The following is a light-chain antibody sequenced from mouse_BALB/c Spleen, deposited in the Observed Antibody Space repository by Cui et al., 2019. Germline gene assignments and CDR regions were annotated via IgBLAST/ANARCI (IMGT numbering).Light chain of an antibody. CDR2: ATS. CDR3: LQYDGCPWT. Sequence: IQMTHSPYSLSASLGERGSTTCRESQDIGSSLNSRKQEPDGTIKRLIYATSSLDSGVPQRFSGSRSWSGYSLTISSLLSEDFVDNYCLQYDGCPWTFGGGTKLEIK. V-gene: IGKV9-120*02. CDR1: QDIGSS. J-gene: IGKJ1*01.